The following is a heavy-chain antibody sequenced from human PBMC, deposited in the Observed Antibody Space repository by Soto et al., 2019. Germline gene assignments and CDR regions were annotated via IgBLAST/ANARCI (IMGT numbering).Heavy chain of an antibody. Sequence: ASVKVSCKASGYTFTSYDINWVRQATGQGLEWMGWMNPNSGNTGYAQKFQGRVTMTRNTSISTAYMELSSLRSEDTAVYYCARGVLSRTIFSYYYMDVWGKGTTVTVSS. D-gene: IGHD3-3*01. CDR3: ARGVLSRTIFSYYYMDV. CDR1: GYTFTSYD. J-gene: IGHJ6*03. V-gene: IGHV1-8*01. CDR2: MNPNSGNT.